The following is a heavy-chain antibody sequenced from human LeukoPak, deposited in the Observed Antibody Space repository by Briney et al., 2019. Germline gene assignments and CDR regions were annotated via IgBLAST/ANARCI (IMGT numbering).Heavy chain of an antibody. CDR3: ASTSDGSYLPFDY. CDR1: GFTFSSYE. Sequence: PGGSLRLSCAASGFTFSSYEMNWVRQAPGKGLEWVSYISSSGSTIYYADSVKGRFTISRDNAKNSLYLQMNSLRAEDTAVYYCASTSDGSYLPFDYWGQGTLVTVSS. CDR2: ISSSGSTI. J-gene: IGHJ4*02. V-gene: IGHV3-48*03. D-gene: IGHD1-26*01.